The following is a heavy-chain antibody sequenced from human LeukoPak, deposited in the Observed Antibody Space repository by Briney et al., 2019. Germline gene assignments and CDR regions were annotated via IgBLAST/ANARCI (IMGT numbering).Heavy chain of an antibody. Sequence: GGSLRLSCAASGFDVSSKYMNWIRQAPGKGLEWVSHISSSGSTIYYADSVKGRFTISRDNAKNSLYLQMNSLRAEDTAVYYCARFAAGGSYYYYMDVWGKGTTVTVSS. J-gene: IGHJ6*03. V-gene: IGHV3-11*04. D-gene: IGHD6-25*01. CDR3: ARFAAGGSYYYYMDV. CDR2: ISSSGSTI. CDR1: GFDVSSKY.